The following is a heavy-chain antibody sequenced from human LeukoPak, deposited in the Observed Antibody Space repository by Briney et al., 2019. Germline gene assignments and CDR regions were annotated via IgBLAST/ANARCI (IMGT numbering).Heavy chain of an antibody. CDR3: ARDPRGIVGANHNWFDP. Sequence: SETLSLTCTVSGGSISSYYWSWIRQPAGKGLEWIGRIYASGSTNYNPSLKSRVTMSVDTSKSQFSLKLISVAAAEPAVYYCARDPRGIVGANHNWFDPWSQGSLVTPSS. CDR2: IYASGST. J-gene: IGHJ5*02. CDR1: GGSISSYY. V-gene: IGHV4-4*07. D-gene: IGHD1-26*01.